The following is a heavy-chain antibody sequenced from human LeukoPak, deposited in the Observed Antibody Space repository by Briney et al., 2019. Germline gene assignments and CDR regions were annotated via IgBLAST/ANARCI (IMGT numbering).Heavy chain of an antibody. CDR2: ISSSSSYI. CDR1: GFTFSSYS. CDR3: ARVEDIAARRRYFDY. D-gene: IGHD6-6*01. Sequence: PGGSLRLSCAASGFTFSSYSMNWVRQAPGKGLEWVSSISSSSSYIYYADSVKGRFTISRDNAKNSLYLQMNSLRAEDTAVYYCARVEDIAARRRYFDYWGQGTLVTVSS. V-gene: IGHV3-21*01. J-gene: IGHJ4*02.